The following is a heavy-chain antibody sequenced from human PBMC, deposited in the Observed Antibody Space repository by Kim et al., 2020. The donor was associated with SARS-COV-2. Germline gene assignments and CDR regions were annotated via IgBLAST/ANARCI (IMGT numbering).Heavy chain of an antibody. D-gene: IGHD3-3*01. J-gene: IGHJ4*02. CDR3: RFWSGYSNFDY. Sequence: GGSLRLSCTASGFTFGDYAMSWVRQAPGKGLEWVGFIRSKAYGGTTEYAASVKGRFTISRDDSKSIAYLQMNSLKTEDTAVYYCRFWSGYSNFDYWGQGTLVTVSS. V-gene: IGHV3-49*04. CDR1: GFTFGDYA. CDR2: IRSKAYGGTT.